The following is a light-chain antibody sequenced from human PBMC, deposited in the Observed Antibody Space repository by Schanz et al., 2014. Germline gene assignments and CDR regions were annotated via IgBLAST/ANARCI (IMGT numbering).Light chain of an antibody. V-gene: IGLV2-11*01. CDR1: SSDVGGYNY. CDR3: RSYDSSLSEWV. J-gene: IGLJ3*02. Sequence: QSALTQPRSVSGSPGQSVTISCTGTSSDVGGYNYVSWFQQPPGKAPKFMIYDVSKRASGVPDRFSGCKSGTAASLAITGRQAEDEADYYGRSYDSSLSEWVFGGGTKLTVL. CDR2: DVS.